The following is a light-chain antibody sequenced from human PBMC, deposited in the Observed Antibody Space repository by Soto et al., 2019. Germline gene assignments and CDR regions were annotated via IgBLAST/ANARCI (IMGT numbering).Light chain of an antibody. Sequence: QAVVTQEPSLTVSLGGTVTLTCALTTGAVTSDYYPNWFQRKPGQALRTLIYRTSNKHSWTPARFSGSLLGGKAALTLSGVQPEDEADYYCVLLYGGAWVFGGGTNLTVL. CDR3: VLLYGGAWV. V-gene: IGLV7-43*01. J-gene: IGLJ2*01. CDR1: TGAVTSDYY. CDR2: RTS.